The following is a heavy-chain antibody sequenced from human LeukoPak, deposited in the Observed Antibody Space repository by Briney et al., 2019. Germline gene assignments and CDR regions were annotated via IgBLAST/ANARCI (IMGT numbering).Heavy chain of an antibody. CDR3: ARTRGDFWSGYYPVNWFDP. CDR1: GFTFSNYW. V-gene: IGHV3-66*02. D-gene: IGHD3-3*01. CDR2: IYSGGST. J-gene: IGHJ5*02. Sequence: PGGSLRLSCAASGFTFSNYWMNWVRQAPRKGLEWVSVIYSGGSTYYADSVKGRFTISRDNSKNTLYLQMNSLRAEDTAVYHCARTRGDFWSGYYPVNWFDPWGQGTLVTVSS.